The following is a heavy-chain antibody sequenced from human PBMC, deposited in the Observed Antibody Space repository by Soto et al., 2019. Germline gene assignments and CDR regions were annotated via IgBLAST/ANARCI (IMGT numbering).Heavy chain of an antibody. CDR2: ISAHNGNT. CDR1: GYGFTTYG. CDR3: ARGRYGDY. D-gene: IGHD1-1*01. Sequence: QIHRVQSGAEVKKPGASVKVSCKGSGYGFTTYGITWVRQAPGQGLEWMAWISAHNGNTNYAQKLQGRVTVTRDTSTSTAYMELRSLRSDDTAVYYWARGRYGDYWGQGALVTVSS. J-gene: IGHJ4*02. V-gene: IGHV1-18*01.